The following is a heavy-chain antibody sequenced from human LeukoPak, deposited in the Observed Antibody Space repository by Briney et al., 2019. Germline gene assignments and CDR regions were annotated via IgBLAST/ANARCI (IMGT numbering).Heavy chain of an antibody. Sequence: GGSLRLSCAASGFTFSSYAMHWVRQAPGKGLEWVAVISYDGSNKYYADSVKGRFTISRDNSKNTLYLQMNSLRAEDTAVYYCAKAYSGYSDAFDIWGQGTMVTVSS. CDR1: GFTFSSYA. J-gene: IGHJ3*02. CDR3: AKAYSGYSDAFDI. V-gene: IGHV3-30-3*01. CDR2: ISYDGSNK. D-gene: IGHD5-12*01.